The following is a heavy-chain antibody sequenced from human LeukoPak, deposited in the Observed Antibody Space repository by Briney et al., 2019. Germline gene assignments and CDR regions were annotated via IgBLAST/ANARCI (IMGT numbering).Heavy chain of an antibody. J-gene: IGHJ4*02. D-gene: IGHD1-26*01. CDR2: INPNSGGT. CDR1: GYTFTVCY. V-gene: IGHV1-2*02. Sequence: ASVKVSCKASGYTFTVCYMHWGRQAPGQGLEWMGWINPNSGGTNYAQQFQGRVTMTRDTSISTAYMELSRLRSDDTAVYYCARDIYSGSYPTYYWGQGTLVTLSS. CDR3: ARDIYSGSYPTYY.